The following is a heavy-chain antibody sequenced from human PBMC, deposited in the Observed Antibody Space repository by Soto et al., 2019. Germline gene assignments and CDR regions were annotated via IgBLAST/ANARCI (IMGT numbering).Heavy chain of an antibody. Sequence: QVQLVESGGGVVQPGRSLRLSCAASGFTFSRHGMHWVRQAPGKGLEWVAVIWYDGSNKYYADSVKGRFTISRDNSENTLYLQMNSLRAGDTAGYYCARDEEMATISFFDYWGQGTLVTVSS. CDR1: GFTFSRHG. D-gene: IGHD5-12*01. J-gene: IGHJ4*02. V-gene: IGHV3-33*01. CDR2: IWYDGSNK. CDR3: ARDEEMATISFFDY.